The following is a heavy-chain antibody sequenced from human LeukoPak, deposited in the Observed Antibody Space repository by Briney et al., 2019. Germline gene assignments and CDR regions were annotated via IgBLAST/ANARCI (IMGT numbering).Heavy chain of an antibody. Sequence: SVKVSCKASGGTFSSYAISWVRQAPGQGLEWMGGINPIFGTANYAQKFQGRVTITTDESTSTAYMELSSLRSDDTAVYYCARDGRYYGSGSYPYNWFDPWGQGTLVTVSS. V-gene: IGHV1-69*05. CDR2: INPIFGTA. J-gene: IGHJ5*02. CDR3: ARDGRYYGSGSYPYNWFDP. CDR1: GGTFSSYA. D-gene: IGHD3-10*01.